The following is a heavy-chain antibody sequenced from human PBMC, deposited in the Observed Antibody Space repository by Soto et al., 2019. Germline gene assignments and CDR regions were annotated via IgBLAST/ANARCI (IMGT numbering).Heavy chain of an antibody. CDR3: AADRYYYGSSGYYY. CDR2: IVVGSGNT. CDR1: GLTFTSSA. J-gene: IGHJ4*02. V-gene: IGHV1-58*01. Sequence: SVKVSCKASGLTFTSSAVQWVRQARGQRLEWIGWIVVGSGNTNYAQKFQERVTITRDMSTSTAYMELSSLRSEDTAVYYCAADRYYYGSSGYYYWGQGTLVTVSS. D-gene: IGHD3-22*01.